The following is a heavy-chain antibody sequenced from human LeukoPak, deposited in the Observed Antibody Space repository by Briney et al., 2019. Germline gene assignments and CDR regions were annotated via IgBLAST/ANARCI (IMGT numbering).Heavy chain of an antibody. CDR3: ARGVYIAAAQYGY. CDR1: GGSISSDH. D-gene: IGHD6-13*01. Sequence: SETLSLTCTVSGGSISSDHWSWIRQPPGKGLEWIGYIYYSGTTNYNPSLKSRVTISVDTSKNQFYLKLSSVTAADTAVYYCARGVYIAAAQYGYWGQGTLVTVSS. J-gene: IGHJ4*02. V-gene: IGHV4-59*01. CDR2: IYYSGTT.